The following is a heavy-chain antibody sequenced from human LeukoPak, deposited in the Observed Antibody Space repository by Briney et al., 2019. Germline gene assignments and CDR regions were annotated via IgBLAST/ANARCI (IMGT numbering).Heavy chain of an antibody. Sequence: PSETLSLTCTVSGYSISSGYYWGRIRRPPGKGLEWIGSIYHSGSTYYNPSLKSRVTISVDTSKNQLSLKLSSVTAADTAVYYCARGGYGDYTLGYYFDYWGQGTLVTVSS. CDR1: GYSISSGYY. CDR2: IYHSGST. J-gene: IGHJ4*02. V-gene: IGHV4-38-2*02. CDR3: ARGGYGDYTLGYYFDY. D-gene: IGHD4-17*01.